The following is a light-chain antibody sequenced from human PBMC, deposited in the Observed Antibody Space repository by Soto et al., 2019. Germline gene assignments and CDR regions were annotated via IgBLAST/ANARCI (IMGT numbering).Light chain of an antibody. CDR3: QSYDSSNHLWV. J-gene: IGLJ3*02. Sequence: NFMLTQPHSVSESPGQTVTISCTRSSGSIASNYVQWYQQRPGSAPTTVIYEDNQRPSGVPDRFSGSIDSSSNSASLTISGLKAEDEADYYCQSYDSSNHLWVFGGGTKLTVL. CDR2: EDN. V-gene: IGLV6-57*04. CDR1: SGSIASNY.